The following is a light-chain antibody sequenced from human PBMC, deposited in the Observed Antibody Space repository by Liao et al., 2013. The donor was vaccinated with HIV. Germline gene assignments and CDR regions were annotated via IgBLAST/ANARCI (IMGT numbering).Light chain of an antibody. CDR3: QSADSSGTCPV. V-gene: IGLV3-25*03. CDR1: DIGIKS. J-gene: IGLJ3*02. CDR2: YER. Sequence: SYVLTQPPSVSVAPGKTARITCGGDDIGIKSVHWYQQKPGQAPVLVIYYERNRPSGIPERFSGSSSGTTVTLTISGVQAEDEADYYCQSADSSGTCPVFGGGTKLTVL.